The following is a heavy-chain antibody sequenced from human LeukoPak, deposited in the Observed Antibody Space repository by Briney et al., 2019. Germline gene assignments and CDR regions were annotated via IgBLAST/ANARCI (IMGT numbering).Heavy chain of an antibody. Sequence: GGSLRLSCAASGFTFSSYWMSWVRQAPGKGLEWVSYISSSGTTIYYADSVKGRFTISRDNAKNSLYLQMNSLRAEDTAVYYCARRRDSGSLQHFDYWGQGTLVTVSS. CDR3: ARRRDSGSLQHFDY. CDR1: GFTFSSYW. CDR2: ISSSGTTI. D-gene: IGHD1-26*01. J-gene: IGHJ4*02. V-gene: IGHV3-48*04.